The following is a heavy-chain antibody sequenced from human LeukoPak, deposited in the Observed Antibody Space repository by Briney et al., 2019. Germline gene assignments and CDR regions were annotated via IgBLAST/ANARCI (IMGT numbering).Heavy chain of an antibody. D-gene: IGHD4-23*01. CDR2: INHSGST. V-gene: IGHV4-34*01. J-gene: IGHJ4*02. CDR3: ARGGYGGNSTLRYFDY. Sequence: SETLSLTCAVYGGSFSGYYWSWIRQPPGKGLEWIGEINHSGSTNYNPSLKSRVTISVDTSKNQFSLKLSSVTAADTAVYYCARGGYGGNSTLRYFDYWGQGILVTVSS. CDR1: GGSFSGYY.